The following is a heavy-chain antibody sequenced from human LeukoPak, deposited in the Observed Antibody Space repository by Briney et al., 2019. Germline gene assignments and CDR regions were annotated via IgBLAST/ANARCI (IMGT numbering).Heavy chain of an antibody. D-gene: IGHD3-10*01. CDR3: ARVTRGVITFDY. V-gene: IGHV4-31*03. Sequence: SETPSLTCTVSGDSISSGGYYWTWIRQHPGKGLEWIGYIYYSGSTYYNPSLKSRVTMSVDTSKNQFSLKLSSVTAADTAVYYCARVTRGVITFDYWGQGTLVTVSS. CDR2: IYYSGST. J-gene: IGHJ4*02. CDR1: GDSISSGGYY.